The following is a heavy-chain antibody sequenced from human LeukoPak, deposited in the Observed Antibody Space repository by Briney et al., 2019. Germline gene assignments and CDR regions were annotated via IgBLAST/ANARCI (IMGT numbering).Heavy chain of an antibody. CDR2: IYYGGNS. V-gene: IGHV4-31*03. CDR1: GGSISSGAYY. J-gene: IGHJ3*02. D-gene: IGHD6-19*01. Sequence: TLSLTCSVSGGSISSGAYYWSWLRQHPGKGLEWIGNIYYGGNSYYNPSLKSRVTISVDMSKNQFSLKLASVTAADTAVYYCARHRFNSVWSTFDIWGQGTMVTVSS. CDR3: ARHRFNSVWSTFDI.